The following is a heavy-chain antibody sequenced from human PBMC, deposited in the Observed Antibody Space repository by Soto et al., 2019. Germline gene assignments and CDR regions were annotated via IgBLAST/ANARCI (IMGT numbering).Heavy chain of an antibody. V-gene: IGHV4-39*01. CDR3: ARHGQILTDFDY. J-gene: IGHJ4*02. CDR1: GGSISSSSYY. Sequence: SETLSLTCTVSGGSISSSSYYWGWIRQPPGKGLEWIGSIYYSGSTYYNPSLKSRVTISVDTSKNQFSLKLSSVTAADTAVYYCARHGQILTDFDYWGQGTLVTVSS. CDR2: IYYSGST. D-gene: IGHD3-9*01.